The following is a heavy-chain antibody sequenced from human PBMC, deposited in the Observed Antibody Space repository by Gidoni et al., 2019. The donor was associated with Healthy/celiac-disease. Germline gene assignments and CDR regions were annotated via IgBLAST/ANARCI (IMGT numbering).Heavy chain of an antibody. D-gene: IGHD2-15*01. CDR1: GFTFSDYY. V-gene: IGHV3-11*05. CDR3: AREDCSGGSCFEDY. Sequence: QVQLVESGGGLVKPGGSLRLSCAASGFTFSDYYMSWIRQAPGKGLEWVSYISSSSSYTNYADSVKGRFTISRDNTKNSLYLQMNSLRAEDTAVYYCAREDCSGGSCFEDYWGQGTLVTVSS. J-gene: IGHJ4*02. CDR2: ISSSSSYT.